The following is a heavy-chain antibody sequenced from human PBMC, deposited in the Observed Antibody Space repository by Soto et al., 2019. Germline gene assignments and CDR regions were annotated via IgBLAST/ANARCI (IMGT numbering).Heavy chain of an antibody. V-gene: IGHV3-15*07. CDR1: GFTFSNAC. J-gene: IGHJ4*02. Sequence: GGSLRLSCAASGFTFSNACMNWVRQAPGKGLEWVGRIKSKTDGGTTDYAAPVKGRFTISRDDSKNTLYLQMNSLKTEDTAVYYCTTSSGGIAAAGTIFSWYCFDYWGQGTLVTVSS. D-gene: IGHD6-13*01. CDR3: TTSSGGIAAAGTIFSWYCFDY. CDR2: IKSKTDGGTT.